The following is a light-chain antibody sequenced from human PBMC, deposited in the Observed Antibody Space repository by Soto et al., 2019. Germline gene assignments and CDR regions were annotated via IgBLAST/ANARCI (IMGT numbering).Light chain of an antibody. CDR2: GAS. CDR1: QSVSSSY. CDR3: QQYGSSPPYT. Sequence: EIVLTQSPGTLSLSPGERATLSCRASQSVSSSYLAWYQQKPGQAPRLLIYGASSTATGIPARFSGSGSGTDFTLTISRLEPEDCAVYYCQQYGSSPPYTFGQGTKLEIK. V-gene: IGKV3-20*01. J-gene: IGKJ2*01.